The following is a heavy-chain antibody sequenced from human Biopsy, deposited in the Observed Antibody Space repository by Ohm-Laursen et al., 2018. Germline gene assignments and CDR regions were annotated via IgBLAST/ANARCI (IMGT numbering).Heavy chain of an antibody. CDR2: ISYTGYT. V-gene: IGHV4-59*11. CDR1: GGSFTGHY. CDR3: ARLGSGDYFPTFFDF. D-gene: IGHD5-12*01. Sequence: PGTLSLTCTVSGGSFTGHYWSWIRQPPGKGLEWIGHISYTGYTSYNASLKSRVTISVDTSKNQFSLKLSSVTAADTAVYYCARLGSGDYFPTFFDFWGQGALVTVSS. J-gene: IGHJ4*02.